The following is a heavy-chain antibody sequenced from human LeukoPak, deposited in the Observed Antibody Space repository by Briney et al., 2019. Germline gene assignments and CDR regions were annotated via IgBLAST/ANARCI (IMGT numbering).Heavy chain of an antibody. V-gene: IGHV3-33*06. CDR1: GFTFNSYG. Sequence: PGRSLRLSCAASGFTFNSYGMHWVRQAPGKGLEWAAVIWYDGSNEYYAGSVKGRFTISRDNSKNTLYLQMDSLRAEDTAVYYCAKDWTGSSVYYFDSWGQGTLVTASS. D-gene: IGHD3/OR15-3a*01. J-gene: IGHJ4*02. CDR2: IWYDGSNE. CDR3: AKDWTGSSVYYFDS.